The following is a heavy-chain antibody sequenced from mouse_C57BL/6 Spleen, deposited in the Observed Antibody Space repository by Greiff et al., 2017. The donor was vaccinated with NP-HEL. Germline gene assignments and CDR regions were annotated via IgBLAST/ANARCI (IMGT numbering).Heavy chain of an antibody. V-gene: IGHV5-9*01. CDR1: GFTFSSYT. CDR2: ISGGGGNT. Sequence: EVKLVESGGGLVKPGGSLKLSCAASGFTFSSYTMSWVRQTPEKRLEWVATISGGGGNTYYPDSVKGRLTISRDNAKNTLYLQMSSLRSEDTALYYCARRVYYDYEGNAMDYWGQGTSVTVSS. D-gene: IGHD2-4*01. J-gene: IGHJ4*01. CDR3: ARRVYYDYEGNAMDY.